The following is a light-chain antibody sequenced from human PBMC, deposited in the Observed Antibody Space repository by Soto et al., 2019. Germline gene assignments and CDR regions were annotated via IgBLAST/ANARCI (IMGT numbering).Light chain of an antibody. V-gene: IGKV3-20*01. J-gene: IGKJ5*01. Sequence: SRGERATLSCRASQSVSSSYLAWYQQKPGQAPRLLIYGASSRATGIPDRFSGSGSGTDFTLTISRLEPEDFAVYYCQQYGSSPPVTFGQGTRLEIK. CDR3: QQYGSSPPVT. CDR2: GAS. CDR1: QSVSSSY.